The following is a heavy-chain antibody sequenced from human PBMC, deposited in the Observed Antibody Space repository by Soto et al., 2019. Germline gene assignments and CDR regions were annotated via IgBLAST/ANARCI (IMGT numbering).Heavy chain of an antibody. V-gene: IGHV4-34*01. D-gene: IGHD3-10*01. CDR2: INHSGST. Sequence: SETLSLTCAVYGGSFSGYYWSWIRQPPGKGLEWIGEINHSGSTNYNPSLKSRVTISVDTSKNQFSLKLSSVTAADTAVYYCARGVYGSGNYYYYYGMDVWDQGTTVTVSS. J-gene: IGHJ6*02. CDR1: GGSFSGYY. CDR3: ARGVYGSGNYYYYYGMDV.